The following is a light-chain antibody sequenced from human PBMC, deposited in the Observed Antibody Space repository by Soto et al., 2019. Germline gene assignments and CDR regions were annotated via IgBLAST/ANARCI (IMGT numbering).Light chain of an antibody. CDR3: MQGTYWPT. CDR1: QSLVKSDGNTY. J-gene: IGKJ5*01. V-gene: IGKV2-30*01. Sequence: DVVLTQSPLSLPVTLGQAASLSCRSSQSLVKSDGNTYLTWFQQRPGQSPRRLIYKVSNRDSGVPDRCSGSGSGTDFTLKISRVEAEDVGIYYCMQGTYWPTFGQGTRLEIK. CDR2: KVS.